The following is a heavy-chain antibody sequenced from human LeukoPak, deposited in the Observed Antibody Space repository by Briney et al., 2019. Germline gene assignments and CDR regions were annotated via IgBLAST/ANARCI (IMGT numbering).Heavy chain of an antibody. CDR2: INHRGST. Sequence: SETLSLTCAVSGGFISSSNWWSWVRQPPGKGPDRIGEINHRGSTNYAPSVKGRVTISGDTSKNQLSLKLSSVTAADTAVYYCARDRAYYYDSSGYYYWFDPWGQGTLVTVSS. J-gene: IGHJ5*02. CDR3: ARDRAYYYDSSGYYYWFDP. CDR1: GGFISSSNW. D-gene: IGHD3-22*01. V-gene: IGHV4-4*02.